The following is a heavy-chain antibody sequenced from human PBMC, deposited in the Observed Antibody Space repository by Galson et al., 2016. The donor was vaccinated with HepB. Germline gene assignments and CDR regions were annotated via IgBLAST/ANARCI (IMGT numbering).Heavy chain of an antibody. CDR2: IWSYGGRT. J-gene: IGHJ4*03. CDR1: GFTFSSYP. V-gene: IGHV3-64*04. CDR3: AKGYGLWDY. Sequence: SLRLSCAASGFTFSSYPMYWIRQAPGKGLEYVTTIWSYGGRTYYADSVKGRFTISRVNSKNTLYLQMNSLRAEDTAVYYCAKGYGLWDYWGQGTTVTVSS. D-gene: IGHD5-18*01.